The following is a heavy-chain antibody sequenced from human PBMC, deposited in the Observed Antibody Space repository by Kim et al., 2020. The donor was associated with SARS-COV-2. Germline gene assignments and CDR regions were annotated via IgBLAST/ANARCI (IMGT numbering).Heavy chain of an antibody. V-gene: IGHV4-31*03. Sequence: SETLSLTCTVSGGTISSGGYYWSWIRQHPGKGLEWIGYIYYSGSTYYNPSLKSRVTISVDTSKNQFSLKLSSVTAADTAVYYCARQFEYSSSGYYYYGMDVWGQGTTVTVSS. CDR3: ARQFEYSSSGYYYYGMDV. CDR2: IYYSGST. J-gene: IGHJ6*02. D-gene: IGHD6-6*01. CDR1: GGTISSGGYY.